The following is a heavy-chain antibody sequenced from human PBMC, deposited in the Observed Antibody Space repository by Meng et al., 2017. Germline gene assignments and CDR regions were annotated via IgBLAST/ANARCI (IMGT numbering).Heavy chain of an antibody. J-gene: IGHJ5*02. CDR1: GFTFRTYW. Sequence: DVEGVECRGGLVQSGWSLRLPCTASGFTFRTYWIPWVRQAPGKGLVWVSRIKPDGTMTVYADSLKGRFTISRDNAKNPLYLQMNSLRSDDTAVYYCARSDWFDPWGQGTLVTVSS. V-gene: IGHV3-74*01. CDR2: IKPDGTMT. CDR3: ARSDWFDP.